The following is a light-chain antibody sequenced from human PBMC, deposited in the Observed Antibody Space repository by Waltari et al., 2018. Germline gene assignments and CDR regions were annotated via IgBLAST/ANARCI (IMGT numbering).Light chain of an antibody. J-gene: IGKJ4*01. CDR3: QQYRSVPLT. CDR2: DAS. Sequence: DIHMTQSPSSLSAPVGDRVAITCQASQDIETSLNWFHQKPGKAPKVLIFDASNSQPGAPSRFSGSGSGTDFTFTISSLQPEDMGTYYCQQYRSVPLTFGGGTKVEIK. CDR1: QDIETS. V-gene: IGKV1-33*01.